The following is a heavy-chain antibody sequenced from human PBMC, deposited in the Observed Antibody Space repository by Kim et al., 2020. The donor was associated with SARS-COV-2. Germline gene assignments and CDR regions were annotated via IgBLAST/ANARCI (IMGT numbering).Heavy chain of an antibody. J-gene: IGHJ4*02. CDR3: ARGPRGVIITPDY. V-gene: IGHV1-69*01. Sequence: YAQKFQGRVTITADESTSTAYMELSSLRSEDTAVYYCARGPRGVIITPDYWGQGTLVTVSS. D-gene: IGHD3-10*01.